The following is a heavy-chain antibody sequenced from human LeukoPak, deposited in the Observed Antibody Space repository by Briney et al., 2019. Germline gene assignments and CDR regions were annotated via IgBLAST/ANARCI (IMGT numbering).Heavy chain of an antibody. CDR3: ARDYGGHSDY. Sequence: KSSETLSLTCTVSGGSIISYHWSWIRQAAGKGLEWIGRIYNSGSTNYNPSLKSRVTMSVDKSKNQFSLKLSSVTAADTAVYYCARDYGGHSDYWGQGTLVTVSS. J-gene: IGHJ4*02. D-gene: IGHD4-23*01. CDR2: IYNSGST. CDR1: GGSIISYH. V-gene: IGHV4-4*07.